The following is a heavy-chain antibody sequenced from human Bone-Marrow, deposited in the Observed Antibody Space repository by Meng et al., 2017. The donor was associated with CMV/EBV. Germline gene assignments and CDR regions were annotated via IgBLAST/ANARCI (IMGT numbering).Heavy chain of an antibody. CDR2: IKQDGSEK. D-gene: IGHD3-9*01. CDR3: ARDRIDILTGLDY. J-gene: IGHJ4*02. V-gene: IGHV3-7*01. CDR1: GFTVSSNY. Sequence: GESLKISCAASGFTVSSNYMSWVRQAPGKGLEWVANIKQDGSEKYYVDSVKGRFTISRDNSKNTLYLQMNSLRAEDTAVYYCARDRIDILTGLDYWGQGTLVTVSS.